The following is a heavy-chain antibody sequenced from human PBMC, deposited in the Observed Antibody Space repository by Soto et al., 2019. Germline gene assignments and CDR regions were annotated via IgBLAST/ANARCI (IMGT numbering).Heavy chain of an antibody. CDR1: GYTFINYF. J-gene: IGHJ3*01. Sequence: VASVKVSCKASGYTFINYFIHWVRQAPGQGLEWIGIVHPSRGTADYAQKFKGRVTLTTDMSTRTVYMDLSNLRSEDTAVYYCARPLIGNTVDLWGQGTTVTVSS. D-gene: IGHD1-7*01. CDR3: ARPLIGNTVDL. CDR2: VHPSRGTA. V-gene: IGHV1-46*01.